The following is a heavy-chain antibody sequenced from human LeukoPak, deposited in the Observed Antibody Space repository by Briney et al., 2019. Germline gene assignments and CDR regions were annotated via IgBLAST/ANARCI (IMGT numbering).Heavy chain of an antibody. CDR2: ISGSGFT. Sequence: GGSLRLSCAASGFTFSSYAMSWVRQAPGKGLEWVSAISGSGFTYYADSVKGRFTISRDNSKNTLYLQMNSLRAEDTAVYDCARGLYSSSPWGQGTLVTVSS. J-gene: IGHJ4*02. CDR3: ARGLYSSSP. V-gene: IGHV3-23*01. CDR1: GFTFSSYA. D-gene: IGHD6-6*01.